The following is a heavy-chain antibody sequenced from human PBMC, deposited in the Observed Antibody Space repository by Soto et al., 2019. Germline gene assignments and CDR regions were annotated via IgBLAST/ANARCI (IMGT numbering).Heavy chain of an antibody. CDR1: GFTFSNYA. V-gene: IGHV3-23*01. J-gene: IGHJ4*02. D-gene: IGHD2-8*01. CDR3: AKEGGIQYCPNNICYVFDY. Sequence: EVQLLESGGGLVQPGGSLRVSCAASGFTFSNYAMSWVRQAPGKGLEWVSAISSSGGSTLYADSVKGRFTISRDNSKNTLYLQMNSLRAEDTAIYYCAKEGGIQYCPNNICYVFDYWGQGTLVTVSS. CDR2: ISSSGGST.